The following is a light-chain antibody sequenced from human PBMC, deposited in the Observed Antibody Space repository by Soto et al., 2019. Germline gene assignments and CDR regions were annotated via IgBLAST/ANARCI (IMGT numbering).Light chain of an antibody. Sequence: EIVLTQSPATLSLSPGERATLSCRASQSVTSNFAWYQHKPGQAPRLLIYDTSNRAIGIPARFSGSGSGTDFTLTITSLEPEDSAVYYCQQRSHWPPISAFGGGTKVEIK. CDR2: DTS. CDR3: QQRSHWPPISA. V-gene: IGKV3-11*01. J-gene: IGKJ4*01. CDR1: QSVTSN.